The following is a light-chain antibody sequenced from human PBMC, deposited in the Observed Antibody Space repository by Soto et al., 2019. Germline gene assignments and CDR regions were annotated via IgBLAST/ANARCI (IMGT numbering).Light chain of an antibody. Sequence: EVVLALYPVTLSLSPGERGTLSCRASQSFRGLLAWYQQKPGQAPRLLIYDAYNRATGIPPRFSGSGSGTDFTLTISSLEPEDSAVYYCQQRHMWPITFGQGTRLEIK. CDR3: QQRHMWPIT. V-gene: IGKV3-11*01. CDR2: DAY. CDR1: QSFRGL. J-gene: IGKJ5*01.